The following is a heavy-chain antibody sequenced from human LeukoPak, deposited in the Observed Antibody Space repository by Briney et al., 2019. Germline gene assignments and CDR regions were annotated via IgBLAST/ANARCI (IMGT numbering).Heavy chain of an antibody. Sequence: SVKVSCKASGGTFSSYAVSWVRQAPGQGLEWMGGIIPIFGTANYAQKFQGRVTITADKSTSTAYMELSRLRSDDTAVYYCARGGVGATYYFDYWGQGTLVTVSS. CDR2: IIPIFGTA. J-gene: IGHJ4*02. V-gene: IGHV1-69*06. CDR3: ARGGVGATYYFDY. CDR1: GGTFSSYA. D-gene: IGHD1-26*01.